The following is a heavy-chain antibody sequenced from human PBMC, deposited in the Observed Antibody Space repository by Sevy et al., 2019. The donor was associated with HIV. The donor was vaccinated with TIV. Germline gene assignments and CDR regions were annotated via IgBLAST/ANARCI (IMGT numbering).Heavy chain of an antibody. CDR1: GHTLNQLS. D-gene: IGHD3-22*01. V-gene: IGHV1-24*01. CDR3: ASAREYYEDNSDYFDY. J-gene: IGHJ4*02. Sequence: ASGKVSCKVSGHTLNQLSMHWVRQAPGKGLEWMGRFDPEDGETIYAHRFQGRFTMTEDTSTDTAYMHLSSLRSEDTAVYYCASAREYYEDNSDYFDYWGQGTLVTVSS. CDR2: FDPEDGET.